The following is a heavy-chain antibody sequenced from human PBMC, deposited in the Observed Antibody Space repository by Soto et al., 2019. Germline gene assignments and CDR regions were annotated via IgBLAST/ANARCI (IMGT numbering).Heavy chain of an antibody. V-gene: IGHV3-7*04. J-gene: IGHJ4*01. D-gene: IGHD3-16*02. CDR2: TKQDGSEE. CDR1: GFTFSNYW. CDR3: ARGASPTWGSYPLDY. Sequence: EVQLVESGGGLVLPGGSLRLSCAASGFTFSNYWMTWVRQAPGKGLEWVANTKQDGSEERYVDSVKGRFTISRDNAKNALYLQMKSLRAEDTAIYYCARGASPTWGSYPLDYWGQGTRVTVSS.